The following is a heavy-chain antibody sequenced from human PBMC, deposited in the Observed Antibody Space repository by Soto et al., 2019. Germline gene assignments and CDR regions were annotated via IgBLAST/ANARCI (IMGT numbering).Heavy chain of an antibody. V-gene: IGHV2-5*02. CDR2: IYWDDDK. CDR3: VHSRCGGDCLQSYSSHYYYGMDI. CDR1: GFSLTTSGVG. J-gene: IGHJ6*02. D-gene: IGHD2-21*02. Sequence: SGPTLVNPTQTLALTCTFSGFSLTTSGVGVGWIRKTPGKALEWLAVIYWDDDKRYNPSLKNRLTITKDTSKNQVVLTMTNMDPVDTATYYCVHSRCGGDCLQSYSSHYYYGMDIWGQGTTVTVSS.